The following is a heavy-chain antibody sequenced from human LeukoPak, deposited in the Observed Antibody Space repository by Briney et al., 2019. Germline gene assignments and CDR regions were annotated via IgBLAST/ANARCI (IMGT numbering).Heavy chain of an antibody. CDR2: IYSSGST. CDR1: GGSISSYY. Sequence: SETLFLTCTVSGGSISSYYWSWIRQPAGKGLEWIGRIYSSGSTNYNPPLKSRVTMSVDTSKNQFSLKLSSVTAADMAVYYCAVTYYYDSSGYYSTLHFDYWGQGTLVTVSS. V-gene: IGHV4-4*07. J-gene: IGHJ4*02. D-gene: IGHD3-22*01. CDR3: AVTYYYDSSGYYSTLHFDY.